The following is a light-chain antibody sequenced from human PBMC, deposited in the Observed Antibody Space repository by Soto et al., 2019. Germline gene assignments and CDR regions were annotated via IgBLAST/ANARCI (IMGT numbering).Light chain of an antibody. J-gene: IGKJ4*01. CDR3: QQYNVWPLT. V-gene: IGKV1-12*01. Sequence: DIQMTQSPSFVSASVGDRVTITCRASQGISSWLAWYQQKPGKAPKLLISVASNLQSGVPSRFSGSGSGTEFTLTISSLQSEDFAVYYCQQYNVWPLTFGGGTKVEFK. CDR1: QGISSW. CDR2: VAS.